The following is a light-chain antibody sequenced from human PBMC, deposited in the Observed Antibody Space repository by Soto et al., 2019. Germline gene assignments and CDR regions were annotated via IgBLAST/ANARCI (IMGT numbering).Light chain of an antibody. V-gene: IGLV2-14*01. Sequence: QSVLTQPASVSGSPGQSITISCTGTSSDVDGYNYVSWYQQHPGKAPKLMIYEVTNRPSGVSNRFSASKSGNTASLTISGLQAEDGADYYCSSYTSSSTQVFGTGTKLTVL. CDR3: SSYTSSSTQV. CDR2: EVT. J-gene: IGLJ1*01. CDR1: SSDVDGYNY.